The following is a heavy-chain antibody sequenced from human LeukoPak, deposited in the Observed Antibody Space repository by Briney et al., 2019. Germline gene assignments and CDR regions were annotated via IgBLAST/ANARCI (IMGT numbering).Heavy chain of an antibody. D-gene: IGHD6-13*01. V-gene: IGHV3-23*01. CDR2: ISGSGGST. Sequence: AGGSLRLSCPASGFTFSSYAMSWVRRAPGEGLEWVSAISGSGGSTYYADSVKGRFTISRDNPKNTLYLQMNGLRAEDTAVYYCAAVAAAGTAYFDYWGQGTLVTVSS. J-gene: IGHJ4*02. CDR3: AAVAAAGTAYFDY. CDR1: GFTFSSYA.